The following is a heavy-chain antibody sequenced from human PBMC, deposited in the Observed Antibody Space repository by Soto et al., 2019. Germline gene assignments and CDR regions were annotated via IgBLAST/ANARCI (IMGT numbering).Heavy chain of an antibody. CDR2: INPSGGST. V-gene: IGHV1-46*03. D-gene: IGHD3-22*01. J-gene: IGHJ4*02. CDR1: GYTLTSYY. CDR3: ASRLYSSGCYGFLDH. Sequence: WASVKVSCKASGYTLTSYYMHWVRQAPGQGLEWMGIINPSGGSTSYTQRFQGRVTMTRDTSTSTVYMELSSLRSEDTAVYYCASRLYSSGCYGFLDHWGQGTLVTVSS.